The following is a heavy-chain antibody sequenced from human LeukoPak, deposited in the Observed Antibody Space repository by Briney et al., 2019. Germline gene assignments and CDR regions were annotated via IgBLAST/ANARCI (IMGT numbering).Heavy chain of an antibody. D-gene: IGHD3-10*01. CDR3: TTDPLSYYGSGSYTN. CDR1: GFTFNSYA. Sequence: GGSLSLSCAASGFTFNSYAMSWVPDAPGEGLECGRRIKSKTDGGTTDYAAPVKGRFTISRDDSKNTPYLQMNSLKTEDTAVYYCTTDPLSYYGSGSYTNWGQGTLVTVSS. J-gene: IGHJ4*02. V-gene: IGHV3-15*01. CDR2: IKSKTDGGTT.